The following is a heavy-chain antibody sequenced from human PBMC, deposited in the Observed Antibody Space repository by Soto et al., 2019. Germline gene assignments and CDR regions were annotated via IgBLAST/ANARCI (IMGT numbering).Heavy chain of an antibody. J-gene: IGHJ5*02. CDR3: ARVRDVASSGTRDLNWLDP. CDR1: GGSISDYY. Sequence: SETLSLTCTVSGGSISDYYWSWIRQPAGKGLEWIGRIYTTGSTNYNPSLKSRVTMSVDTSKNQFSLKLSSVTAADTAVYYCARVRDVASSGTRDLNWLDPWGQGTLVTFS. V-gene: IGHV4-4*07. D-gene: IGHD6-13*01. CDR2: IYTTGST.